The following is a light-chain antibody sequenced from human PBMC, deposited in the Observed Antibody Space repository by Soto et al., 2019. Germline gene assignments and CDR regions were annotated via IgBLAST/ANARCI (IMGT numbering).Light chain of an antibody. Sequence: ESVLTQSPGTLSLSPGDRATLSCGASESVASPYVAWYQQKPDLPPRLLVSATSTRATGIPYRFRGSGSGRDFTLIISRLEPEDSAVYYFQQYSNSPITFGQGTRLEIK. V-gene: IGKV3-20*01. CDR2: ATS. CDR3: QQYSNSPIT. J-gene: IGKJ5*01. CDR1: ESVASPY.